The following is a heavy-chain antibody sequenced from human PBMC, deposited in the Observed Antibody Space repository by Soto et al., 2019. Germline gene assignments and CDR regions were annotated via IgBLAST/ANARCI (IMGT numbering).Heavy chain of an antibody. CDR1: GGTFNTYP. V-gene: IGHV1-69*06. CDR2: IIPIFGAA. Sequence: QGQLVQSGAEVRKPGSSVRVSCKASGGTFNTYPFSWVRQAPGQGLEWMGGIIPIFGAANYAQKFRGRVTITADKSTSTAYMEVTSLRHEDTAVYYCARAWAAVIEPVGRDFNDLAVWGQGTTVTVSS. CDR3: ARAWAAVIEPVGRDFNDLAV. J-gene: IGHJ6*02. D-gene: IGHD6-13*01.